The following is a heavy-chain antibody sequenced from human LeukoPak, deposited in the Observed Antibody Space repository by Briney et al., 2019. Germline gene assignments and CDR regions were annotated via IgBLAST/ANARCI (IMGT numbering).Heavy chain of an antibody. V-gene: IGHV5-51*01. CDR2: IYPGDSDT. D-gene: IGHD1-26*01. Sequence: GESLKIPCKASGYSFTTYWIAWVRQMPGKGLEWMGIIYPGDSDTRYSPSFQGQVTISADKSIGTAYLQWSSLKASDTAMYYCARGGIGGAPKSGWFDPWGQGTLVTVSS. J-gene: IGHJ5*02. CDR3: ARGGIGGAPKSGWFDP. CDR1: GYSFTTYW.